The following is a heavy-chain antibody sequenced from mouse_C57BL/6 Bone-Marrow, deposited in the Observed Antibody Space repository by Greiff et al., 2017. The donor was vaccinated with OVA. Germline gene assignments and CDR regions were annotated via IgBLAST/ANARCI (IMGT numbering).Heavy chain of an antibody. CDR1: GYTFTSYW. D-gene: IGHD2-3*01. V-gene: IGHV1-7*01. Sequence: QVQLQQSGAELAKPGASVKLSCKASGYTFTSYWMHWVKQRPGQGLEWMGYINPSSGYTKYNQKFKDKATLTADKSSSTVYMQLSSLTYEDSAVYYCARGWLLPYFDGWGKGTTLTVSS. CDR3: ARGWLLPYFDG. J-gene: IGHJ2*01. CDR2: INPSSGYT.